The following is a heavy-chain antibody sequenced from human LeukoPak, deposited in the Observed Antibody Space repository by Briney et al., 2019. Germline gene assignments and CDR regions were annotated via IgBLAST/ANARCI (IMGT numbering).Heavy chain of an antibody. CDR2: IGSAGDT. D-gene: IGHD3-3*01. J-gene: IGHJ6*03. V-gene: IGHV3-13*01. Sequence: GGSLRLSCVASGFTFSNYDMHWVRQATGKGLEWVSVIGSAGDTYYPGSVKGRFTISRENAKNSLYLQMNSLRAEDTALYYCARVDIYSDFLSHRGRDYYYYMDVWGKGTTVTVSS. CDR3: ARVDIYSDFLSHRGRDYYYYMDV. CDR1: GFTFSNYD.